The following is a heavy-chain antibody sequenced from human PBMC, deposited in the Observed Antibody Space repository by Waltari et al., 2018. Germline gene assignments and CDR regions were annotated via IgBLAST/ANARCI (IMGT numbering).Heavy chain of an antibody. CDR2: IYYSGST. V-gene: IGHV4-59*01. J-gene: IGHJ6*02. D-gene: IGHD6-6*01. CDR1: GGSISSYY. Sequence: QVQLQESGPGLVKPSETLSLTCTVSGGSISSYYWSWLRQPPGKGLEWIGYIYYSGSTNYNPSLKSRVTISVDTSKNQFSLKLSSVTAADTAVYYCARALIAARPYYYYGMDVWGQGTTVTVSS. CDR3: ARALIAARPYYYYGMDV.